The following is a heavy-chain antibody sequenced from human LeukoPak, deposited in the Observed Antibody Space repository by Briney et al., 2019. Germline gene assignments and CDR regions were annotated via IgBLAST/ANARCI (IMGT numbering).Heavy chain of an antibody. CDR3: GRGRPSMIPRIIMVREVTAPPPAFDI. D-gene: IGHD3-10*01. CDR1: GFTFSTYG. Sequence: GGSLRLSCAASGFTFSTYGMHWVRQAPGKGLEWVAVISYDGSNKYYTDSVKGRFTISRDNAKNSLYLQMNSLRAEDTAIYYWGRGRPSMIPRIIMVREVTAPPPAFDIWGQGTMVTVSS. CDR2: ISYDGSNK. V-gene: IGHV3-30*03. J-gene: IGHJ3*02.